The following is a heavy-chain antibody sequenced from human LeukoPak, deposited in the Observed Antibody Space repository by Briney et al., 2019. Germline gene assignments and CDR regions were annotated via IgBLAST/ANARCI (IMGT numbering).Heavy chain of an antibody. CDR2: ISPNGDST. Sequence: GASVKVSCKSPGYTFPNYHFHWVRQAPGLGLQWMGIISPNGDSTTYAQKLQGRLTMTRDTSTNTDYMELTNLRSEDTAVYYCAKDGGRWDFDYWGQGTLVTVSS. D-gene: IGHD1-26*01. J-gene: IGHJ4*02. CDR3: AKDGGRWDFDY. V-gene: IGHV1-46*01. CDR1: GYTFPNYH.